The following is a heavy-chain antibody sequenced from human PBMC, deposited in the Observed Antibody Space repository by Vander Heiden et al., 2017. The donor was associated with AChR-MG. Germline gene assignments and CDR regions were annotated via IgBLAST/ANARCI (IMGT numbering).Heavy chain of an antibody. CDR1: GFTFDDYA. J-gene: IGHJ6*02. CDR3: AKEEVIGYYYYGMDV. CDR2: ISWNSGSI. D-gene: IGHD3-16*02. Sequence: EVQLVESGGGLVQPGRSLRLSCAASGFTFDDYAMPWVRQAPGKGLEWVSGISWNSGSIGYADSVKGRFTISRDNAKNSLYLQMNSLRAEDTALYYCAKEEVIGYYYYGMDVWGQGTTVTVSS. V-gene: IGHV3-9*01.